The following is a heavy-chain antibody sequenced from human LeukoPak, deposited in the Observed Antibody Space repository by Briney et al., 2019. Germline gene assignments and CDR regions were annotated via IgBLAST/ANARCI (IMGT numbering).Heavy chain of an antibody. CDR3: ARIKRITLVRGVIITFSGMDV. D-gene: IGHD3-10*01. J-gene: IGHJ6*02. CDR1: GSSFTTYW. V-gene: IGHV5-51*01. CDR2: IYPGDSDT. Sequence: GESLKISCKGSGSSFTTYWIGWVRQMPGKGLEWMGIIYPGDSDTRYSPSFQGQVTISADKSISTAYLQWSSLKASDTAMYFCARIKRITLVRGVIITFSGMDVWGQGTTVTVSS.